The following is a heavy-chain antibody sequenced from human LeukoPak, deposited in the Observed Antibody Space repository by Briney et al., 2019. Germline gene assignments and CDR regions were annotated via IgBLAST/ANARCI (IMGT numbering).Heavy chain of an antibody. J-gene: IGHJ4*02. V-gene: IGHV3-30*03. CDR1: RFTFGAYD. CDR3: AREGTSQQLVPPYFDY. CDR2: ISYDGSNT. Sequence: GKSLRLSCAGSRFTFGAYDMHWVRQAPGRGLEWVAFISYDGSNTYYSDSVKGRFTISRDNSKNTLYLQMNSLRAEDTAVYYCAREGTSQQLVPPYFDYWGQGTLVTVSS. D-gene: IGHD6-13*01.